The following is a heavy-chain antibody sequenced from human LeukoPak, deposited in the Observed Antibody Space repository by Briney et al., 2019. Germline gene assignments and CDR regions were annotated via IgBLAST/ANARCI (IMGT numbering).Heavy chain of an antibody. V-gene: IGHV3-11*01. CDR1: GFTFSDYY. CDR3: AKDILAAGLFFDY. CDR2: ISNTGNTI. Sequence: GGSLRLSCAASGFTFSDYYMSWFRQAPGKGLEWVSYISNTGNTIYYADSVKGRFTISRDDAQNSLYLQMNSLRADDTAVYYCAKDILAAGLFFDYWGQGILVTVSS. D-gene: IGHD6-13*01. J-gene: IGHJ4*02.